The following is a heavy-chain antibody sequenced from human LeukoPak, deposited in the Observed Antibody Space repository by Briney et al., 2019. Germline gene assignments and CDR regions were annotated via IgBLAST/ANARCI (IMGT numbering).Heavy chain of an antibody. CDR1: GFTFSSYW. D-gene: IGHD2-21*02. Sequence: GGSLRLSCAASGFTFSSYWMSWVRQAPGKGLEWVANIKQDGREKYYVDSVKGRFTISRDNAKNSLYLQMNSLRAEDTAVYYCARYGGDSYYYYYMDVWGKGTTVTVSS. V-gene: IGHV3-7*02. CDR3: ARYGGDSYYYYYMDV. J-gene: IGHJ6*03. CDR2: IKQDGREK.